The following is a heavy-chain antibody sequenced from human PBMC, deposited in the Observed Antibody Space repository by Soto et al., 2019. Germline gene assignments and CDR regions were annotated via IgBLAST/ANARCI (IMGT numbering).Heavy chain of an antibody. J-gene: IGHJ6*02. Sequence: QVQLQESGPGLVKPSGTLSLTCAVSSGSISSGHWWNWVRQPPGKGLEWIGEIYQSGSTHDNPSLKSRVTVPVDRSMCQFSLKLTSVSAAETAVYYLATNSYYSWGVWGQGSTVTVSS. V-gene: IGHV4-4*02. CDR3: ATNSYYSWGV. CDR1: SGSISSGHW. CDR2: IYQSGST.